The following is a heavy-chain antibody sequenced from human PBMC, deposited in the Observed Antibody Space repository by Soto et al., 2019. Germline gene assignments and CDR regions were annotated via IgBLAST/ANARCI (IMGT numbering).Heavy chain of an antibody. V-gene: IGHV3-33*01. CDR3: ASKRLYFYGLDV. CDR1: GFTFSSYG. CDR2: IWYDGSNK. Sequence: GGSLRLSCAASGFTFSSYGMQWVRQAPGKGLEWVAVIWYDGSNKYYADSVKGRFTISRDNSKNTLYLQMNSLRAEDTAVYYCASKRLYFYGLDVWGQGTTVTVSS. J-gene: IGHJ6*02.